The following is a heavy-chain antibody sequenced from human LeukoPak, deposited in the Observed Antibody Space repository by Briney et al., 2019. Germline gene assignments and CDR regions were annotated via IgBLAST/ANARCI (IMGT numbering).Heavy chain of an antibody. CDR1: GFTFSSYG. CDR3: ARRGPASDYYYKGGFDI. D-gene: IGHD3-22*01. Sequence: GGSLRLSCAASGFTFSSYGMHWVRQAPGKGLEWVAFIRYDGSNKYYADSVKGRFTISRDNSKSSLYLQMNSLRADDTAVYYCARRGPASDYYYKGGFDIWGQGTMVTVSS. CDR2: IRYDGSNK. J-gene: IGHJ3*02. V-gene: IGHV3-30*02.